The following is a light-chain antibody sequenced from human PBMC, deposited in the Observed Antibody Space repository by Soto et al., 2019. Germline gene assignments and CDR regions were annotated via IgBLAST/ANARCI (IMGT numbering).Light chain of an antibody. Sequence: DIPMTKSPTTMSASVGDRVIITCRASQRMSAWLDWYQQKPGKAPKLLIYDASSLENGVPSRFSGSGSETEFTLTISSLQPDDFATYYCQQYDTYPWTFGQGTKVDIK. J-gene: IGKJ1*01. CDR2: DAS. CDR3: QQYDTYPWT. V-gene: IGKV1-5*01. CDR1: QRMSAW.